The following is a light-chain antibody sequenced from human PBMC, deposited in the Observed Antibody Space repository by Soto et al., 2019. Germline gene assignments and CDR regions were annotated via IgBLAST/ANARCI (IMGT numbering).Light chain of an antibody. CDR3: QQYNNWPPWT. J-gene: IGKJ1*01. CDR1: QSVSSSY. CDR2: GAS. V-gene: IGKV3-20*01. Sequence: EIVLTQSPGTLSLSPGERATLSCRASQSVSSSYLACYQQKPGQAPRLLIYGASSRATGIPDRFSGSGSGTDFTLTISRLEPEDFAVYYCQQYNNWPPWTFGQGTKVDIK.